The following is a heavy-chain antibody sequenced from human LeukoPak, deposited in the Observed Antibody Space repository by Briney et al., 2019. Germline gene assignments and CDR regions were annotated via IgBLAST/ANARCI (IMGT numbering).Heavy chain of an antibody. V-gene: IGHV4-30-4*08. CDR2: IFYIGST. CDR3: ARGSYYYGSGSYFVDY. D-gene: IGHD3-10*01. Sequence: PSQTLSLTCTVSGGSTSSGDYYWSWIRQPPGKGLEWIGCIFYIGSTYYNPSLKSRVTISVDTSKNQFSLKLSSVTAADTAVYYCARGSYYYGSGSYFVDYWGQGTLVTVSS. CDR1: GGSTSSGDYY. J-gene: IGHJ4*02.